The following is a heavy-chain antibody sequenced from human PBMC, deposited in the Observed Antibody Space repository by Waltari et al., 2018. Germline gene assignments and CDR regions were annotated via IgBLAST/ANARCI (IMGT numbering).Heavy chain of an antibody. CDR1: GGTFSSYA. CDR3: ARSLGSSGWLNWFDP. J-gene: IGHJ5*02. V-gene: IGHV1-69*04. CDR2: IIPILGIA. D-gene: IGHD6-19*01. Sequence: QVQLVQSGAEVKKPGSSVKVSCKASGGTFSSYAISWVRQAPGQGLEWMGGIIPILGIANYAQKCQGRVTITADESTSTAYMELSSLRSEDTAVYYCARSLGSSGWLNWFDPWGQGTLVTVSS.